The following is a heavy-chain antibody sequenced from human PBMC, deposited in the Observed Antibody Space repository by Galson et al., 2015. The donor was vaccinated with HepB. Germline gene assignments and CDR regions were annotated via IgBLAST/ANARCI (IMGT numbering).Heavy chain of an antibody. J-gene: IGHJ4*02. CDR1: GFTFSNSA. V-gene: IGHV1-58*01. CDR2: IVVGSGKV. CDR3: AADIGGSSTVISPPGC. Sequence: SVKVSCKASGFTFSNSAVQWVRQARGQRLEWMGWIVVGSGKVTYAQKFKERVTITRDMSTSTAYIELRNLRSGDTAVYYCAADIGGSSTVISPPGCWGQGTLVTVSS. D-gene: IGHD4-23*01.